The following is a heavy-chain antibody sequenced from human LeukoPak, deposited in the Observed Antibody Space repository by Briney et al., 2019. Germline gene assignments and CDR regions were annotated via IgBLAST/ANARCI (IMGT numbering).Heavy chain of an antibody. Sequence: SETLSLTCTVSGGSISSYYWSWIRQPAGKGLEWIGRIYSTGSTNYNPSLKSRVTMSVDTSKNQFSLRLSSVTAADTAVYYCAGGRDYHDSSAYGSVSSFDHWGQGTLVTVSS. V-gene: IGHV4-4*07. CDR3: AGGRDYHDSSAYGSVSSFDH. D-gene: IGHD3-22*01. CDR1: GGSISSYY. CDR2: IYSTGST. J-gene: IGHJ4*02.